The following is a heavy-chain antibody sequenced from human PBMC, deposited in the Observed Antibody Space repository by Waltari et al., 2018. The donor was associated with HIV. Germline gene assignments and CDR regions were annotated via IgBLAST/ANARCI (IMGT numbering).Heavy chain of an antibody. D-gene: IGHD3-3*01. CDR3: ARGPLGLYYDFWSGYPVFDY. Sequence: QVQLQQWGAGLLKPSETLSLTCAVYGGSFRGYYWSWLRPPPGTGLEWIGEINHSGSTNYNPSLKSRVTKSVDTSKNQFSLKLSSVTAADTAVYYCARGPLGLYYDFWSGYPVFDYWGQGTLVTVSS. CDR2: INHSGST. V-gene: IGHV4-34*01. J-gene: IGHJ4*02. CDR1: GGSFRGYY.